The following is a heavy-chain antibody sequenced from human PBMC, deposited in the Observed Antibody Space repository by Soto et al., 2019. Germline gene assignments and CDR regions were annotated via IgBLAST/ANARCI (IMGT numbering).Heavy chain of an antibody. J-gene: IGHJ4*02. V-gene: IGHV4-30-2*01. D-gene: IGHD3-10*01. CDR2: IYHSGST. Sequence: PSETLSLTCAVSGGSISSGGYSWSWIRQPPGKGLEWIGYIYHSGSTYYNPSLKSRVTISVDRSKNQFSLKLSSVTAADTAVYYCASLWFGELLFDYWGQGTLVTVSS. CDR1: GGSISSGGYS. CDR3: ASLWFGELLFDY.